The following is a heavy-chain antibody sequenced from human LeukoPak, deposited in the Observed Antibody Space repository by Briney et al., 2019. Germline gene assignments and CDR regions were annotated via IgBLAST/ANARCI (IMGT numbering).Heavy chain of an antibody. V-gene: IGHV4-59*01. CDR3: ARSRGLYTSTWYFHR. D-gene: IGHD6-13*01. CDR1: GGSISSYY. CDR2: IDYSGGT. Sequence: SETLSLTCTVSGGSISSYYWSWIRQPPGKGLEWIGYIDYSGGTIHNPSLKSRVTISVNTSKNQFSLQLTSVTAADTAVYYCARSRGLYTSTWYFHRWGQGTLVTVSS. J-gene: IGHJ1*01.